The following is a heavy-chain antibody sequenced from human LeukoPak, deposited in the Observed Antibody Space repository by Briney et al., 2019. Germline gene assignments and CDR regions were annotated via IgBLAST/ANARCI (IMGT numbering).Heavy chain of an antibody. CDR3: AKNSTSGFFDY. Sequence: PSETLSLTCVVSGYSITNGDYWGWIRQPPGKGLEWIASIYNSASTHYNPSLRSRVTILVDTSKNEFSLKMRSVTAADTAVYYCAKNSTSGFFDYWGQGTLATVSS. J-gene: IGHJ4*02. CDR1: GYSITNGDY. V-gene: IGHV4-38-2*01. CDR2: IYNSAST. D-gene: IGHD3-10*01.